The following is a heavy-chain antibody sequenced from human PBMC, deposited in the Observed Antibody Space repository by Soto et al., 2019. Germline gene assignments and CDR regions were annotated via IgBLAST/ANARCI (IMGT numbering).Heavy chain of an antibody. CDR2: IIPLFGTV. D-gene: IGHD3-3*01. J-gene: IGHJ5*02. V-gene: IGHV1-69*12. Sequence: QVQLVQSGAEVKKPGSSVKVSCKASGGTFSSYTITWLRQAPGQGLEWMGGIIPLFGTVNYAQNFQGRVTITADESTTTAYMELTRLRSEDTAVCFCARGTYYDFWSANWFDPWGQGTLVTVSS. CDR3: ARGTYYDFWSANWFDP. CDR1: GGTFSSYT.